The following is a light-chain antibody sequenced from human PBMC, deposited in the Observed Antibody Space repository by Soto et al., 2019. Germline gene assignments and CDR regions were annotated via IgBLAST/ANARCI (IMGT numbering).Light chain of an antibody. CDR2: VEGSGSY. Sequence: QSVLTQSSSASASLGSSVKLTCTLSSGHSAYIIAWHQQQPGKAPRYLMKVEGSGSYNKGTGVPDRFSGSSSGADRFLTISNLQFEDEADYFCETWDSNTHWVFGGGTKVTVL. J-gene: IGLJ3*02. CDR1: SGHSAYI. V-gene: IGLV4-60*02. CDR3: ETWDSNTHWV.